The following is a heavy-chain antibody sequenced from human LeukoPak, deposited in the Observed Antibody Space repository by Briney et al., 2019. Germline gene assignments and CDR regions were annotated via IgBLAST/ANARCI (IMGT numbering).Heavy chain of an antibody. Sequence: SETLSLTCAVYGGSFSGHYWRWIRQPPGKGLEWIGEINQSGSTNYNPSLKSRVTISVDTSKNQFSLKLSSVTAADTAVYYCARGRPGGSRSFDYWGQGTLVTVSS. D-gene: IGHD6-13*01. V-gene: IGHV4-34*01. CDR3: ARGRPGGSRSFDY. CDR1: GGSFSGHY. CDR2: INQSGST. J-gene: IGHJ4*02.